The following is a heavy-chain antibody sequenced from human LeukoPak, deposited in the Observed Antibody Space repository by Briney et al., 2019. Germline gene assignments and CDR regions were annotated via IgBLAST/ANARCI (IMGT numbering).Heavy chain of an antibody. J-gene: IGHJ6*02. Sequence: PSQTLSLTCTVSGGSISSGGYYWSWIRQHPGKGLEWIGYIYYRGSTYYNPSLKSRVTISVDRSKNQFSLKLSSVTAADTAVYYCARVRWWLQGYYYYYGMDVWGQGTTVTVSS. D-gene: IGHD5-24*01. CDR3: ARVRWWLQGYYYYYGMDV. V-gene: IGHV4-31*03. CDR2: IYYRGST. CDR1: GGSISSGGYY.